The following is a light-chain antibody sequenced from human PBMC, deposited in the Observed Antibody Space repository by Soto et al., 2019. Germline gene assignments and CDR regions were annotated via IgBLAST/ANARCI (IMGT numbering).Light chain of an antibody. Sequence: EIVLTQSPATLSLSPGERATLSCRASQTVSPGLAWYQQKPGQAPRLLIYETSNRATGIPARFGGSGSGTDFSLTLSSLEPEDFAVYDCQQRAGWPLTFGGGTRVEIK. CDR2: ETS. V-gene: IGKV3-11*01. J-gene: IGKJ4*01. CDR3: QQRAGWPLT. CDR1: QTVSPG.